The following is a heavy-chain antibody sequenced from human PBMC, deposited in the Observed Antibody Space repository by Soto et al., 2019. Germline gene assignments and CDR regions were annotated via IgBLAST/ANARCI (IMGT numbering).Heavy chain of an antibody. J-gene: IGHJ4*02. D-gene: IGHD3-3*01. CDR1: GFTFSSYS. Sequence: GGSLRLSCAASGFTFSSYSMNWVRQAPGKGLEWVSSISSSSSYIYYADSVKGRFTISRDNAKNSLYLQMNSLRAEDTAVYYCARDSNSYYDFWSGYFPPYYFDYWGQGTLVTVSS. V-gene: IGHV3-21*01. CDR3: ARDSNSYYDFWSGYFPPYYFDY. CDR2: ISSSSSYI.